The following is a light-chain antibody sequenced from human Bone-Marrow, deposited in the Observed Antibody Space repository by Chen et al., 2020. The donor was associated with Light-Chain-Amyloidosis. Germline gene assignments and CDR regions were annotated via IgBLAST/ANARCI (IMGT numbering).Light chain of an antibody. V-gene: IGLV1-51*01. J-gene: IGLJ3*02. CDR2: DTS. CDR3: ESRDSSLHWV. CDR1: SSNIGNSY. Sequence: QSVLTQPPSVSAAPGQKVTISCSGNSSNIGNSYVSWYQHLPGTAPKLLIYDTSNRPSGTPDRFSCSKSGTSATLGITGLQTGDEADYYCESRDSSLHWVFGGGTKLTVL.